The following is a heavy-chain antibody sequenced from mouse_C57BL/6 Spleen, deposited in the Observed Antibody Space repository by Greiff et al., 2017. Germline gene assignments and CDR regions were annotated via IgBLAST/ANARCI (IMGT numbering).Heavy chain of an antibody. CDR3: ARYGNYVKFAY. CDR2: INPNNGGT. Sequence: EVQLQQSGPELVKPGASVKISCKASGYTFTDYYMNWVKQSNGKSLEWIGDINPNNGGTSYNQKFKGKATLTVDKSSSTAYMELRRLTSEDSAVYYGARYGNYVKFAYWGQGTLVTVSA. V-gene: IGHV1-26*01. CDR1: GYTFTDYY. J-gene: IGHJ3*01. D-gene: IGHD2-1*01.